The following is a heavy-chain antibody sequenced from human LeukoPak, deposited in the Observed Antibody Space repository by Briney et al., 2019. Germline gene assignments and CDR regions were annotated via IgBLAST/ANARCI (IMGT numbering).Heavy chain of an antibody. CDR1: GYTLTELS. D-gene: IGHD6-13*01. J-gene: IGHJ4*02. CDR2: FDPEDGET. Sequence: ASVKVSCKISGYTLTELSMHWVRQAPGKGLEWMGGFDPEDGETIYAQKFQGRVTMTEDTSTDTAYMELSSLRSEDTAVYYCATDLLYSSSWSRYWGQGTLVTVSS. V-gene: IGHV1-24*01. CDR3: ATDLLYSSSWSRY.